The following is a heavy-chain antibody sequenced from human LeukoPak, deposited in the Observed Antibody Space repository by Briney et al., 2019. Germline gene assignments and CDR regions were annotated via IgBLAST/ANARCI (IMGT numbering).Heavy chain of an antibody. CDR1: GYTFTSYD. CDR2: MNPNSGNT. V-gene: IGHV1-8*01. D-gene: IGHD6-19*01. Sequence: ASVKVSCKASGYTFTSYDINWVRQATGQGLEWVGWMNPNSGNTGYAQKFQGRVTMTRNTSISTAYMELSSLRSEDTAVYYCARVSSSGWSFYYYYYGMDVWGQGTTVTVSS. J-gene: IGHJ6*02. CDR3: ARVSSSGWSFYYYYYGMDV.